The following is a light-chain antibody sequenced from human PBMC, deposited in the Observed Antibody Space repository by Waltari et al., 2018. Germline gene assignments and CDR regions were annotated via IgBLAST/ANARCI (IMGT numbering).Light chain of an antibody. Sequence: DVQMTQSPSSLSASIGDRVTITCQASQDNTNYLNWYQQKPGKAPNLLIYATSNIESGVPARFSGSGAETLFTFTISSLQPEDIATYYCQQYDSLPLTFGPGTTVDV. CDR2: ATS. CDR3: QQYDSLPLT. CDR1: QDNTNY. V-gene: IGKV1-33*01. J-gene: IGKJ3*01.